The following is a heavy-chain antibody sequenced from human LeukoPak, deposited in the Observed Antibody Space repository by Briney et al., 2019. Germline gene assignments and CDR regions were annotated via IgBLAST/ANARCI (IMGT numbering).Heavy chain of an antibody. CDR2: INPSGGST. CDR3: ARDREYGGNSVIFDF. V-gene: IGHV1-46*01. CDR1: GDTFTGFF. J-gene: IGHJ4*02. D-gene: IGHD4-23*01. Sequence: ASVKVSCKAFGDTFTGFFIHWVRQAPGQGLEWMGIINPSGGSTHFAQNFQGRVTMTRDTSTSTVYMEPSSLRSEDTAVYYCARDREYGGNSVIFDFWGQGTLVTVSS.